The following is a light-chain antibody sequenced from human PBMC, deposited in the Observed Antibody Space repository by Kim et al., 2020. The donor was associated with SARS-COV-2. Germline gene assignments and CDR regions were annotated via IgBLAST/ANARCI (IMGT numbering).Light chain of an antibody. V-gene: IGLV2-14*03. J-gene: IGLJ2*01. Sequence: GQSITISCTGTSSDVDSYNYVSWYQQHPGKAPKLMIYDVNNRPSGVSDRFSGLKSGNTASLTISGLQAEDEADYYCSSYTSSGTVIFGGGTQLTVL. CDR1: SSDVDSYNY. CDR3: SSYTSSGTVI. CDR2: DVN.